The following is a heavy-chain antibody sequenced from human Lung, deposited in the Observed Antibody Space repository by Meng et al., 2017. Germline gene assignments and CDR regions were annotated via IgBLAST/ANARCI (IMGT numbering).Heavy chain of an antibody. D-gene: IGHD2-2*01. CDR1: GFTFIISA. Sequence: VQFLESGGDFVQPGGSLRLACSVAGFTFIISAMSWVRQAPGKGLELVSGISIDGDRTYYVDSVKGRFTISRDNSKNTVYLQMNSLRGEDTAVYFCAKEEVPNDYWGQGTLVTVSS. J-gene: IGHJ4*02. CDR2: ISIDGDRT. V-gene: IGHV3-23*01. CDR3: AKEEVPNDY.